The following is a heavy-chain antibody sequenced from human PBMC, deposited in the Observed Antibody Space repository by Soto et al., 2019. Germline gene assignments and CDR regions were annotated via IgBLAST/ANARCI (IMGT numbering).Heavy chain of an antibody. CDR2: VYYSGTT. CDR1: GGSVSDKTYY. Sequence: SSETLSLPCSVSGGSVSDKTYYWSWIRQPPGKRLEWIGYVYYSGTTNYNPSLKSRVTISVDLSKNRFSLRLCSVTTADTALYYCARTTAVPNTLRSRYFFDYWGQGTLVTVSS. J-gene: IGHJ4*02. CDR3: ARTTAVPNTLRSRYFFDY. V-gene: IGHV4-61*01. D-gene: IGHD4-17*01.